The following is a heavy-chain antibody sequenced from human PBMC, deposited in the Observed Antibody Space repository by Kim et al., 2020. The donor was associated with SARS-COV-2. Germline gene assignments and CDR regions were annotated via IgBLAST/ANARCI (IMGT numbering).Heavy chain of an antibody. J-gene: IGHJ4*02. V-gene: IGHV3-15*01. Sequence: GETDYADPVKGRHTITRDDSKNTLYLQMNSLKTEDTAVYYCTTTMVLVDYWGQGTLVTVSS. CDR2: GET. D-gene: IGHD3-10*01. CDR3: TTTMVLVDY.